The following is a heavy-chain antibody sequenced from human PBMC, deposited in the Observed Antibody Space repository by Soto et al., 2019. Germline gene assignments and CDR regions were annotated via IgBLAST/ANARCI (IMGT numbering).Heavy chain of an antibody. Sequence: EVRLVESGGGLVKPGDSLRLSCAASGFTFSSYTMNWVRQAPGKGLEWVASLSSTSEFFYYADSLKGRFTISRDNAKNSLYLQMNSLRAEDTAVYYCAGRVVVPASIPQPFDFWGQGTLVTVSS. D-gene: IGHD2-2*01. CDR2: LSSTSEFF. CDR3: AGRVVVPASIPQPFDF. J-gene: IGHJ4*02. V-gene: IGHV3-21*06. CDR1: GFTFSSYT.